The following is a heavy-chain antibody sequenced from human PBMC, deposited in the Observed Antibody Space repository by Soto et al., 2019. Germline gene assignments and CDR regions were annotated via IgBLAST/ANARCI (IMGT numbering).Heavy chain of an antibody. CDR1: GYTFTSNW. CDR3: ASHAAGHYYYGMEV. J-gene: IGHJ6*02. D-gene: IGHD2-15*01. Sequence: GESLKISGKGSGYTFTSNWIARVRQMPGKGLEWMGIIYPGDSDTRYSPSFQGQVTISADKSINTAYLQWSSLKASDTAMYYCASHAAGHYYYGMEVWGQGTTVTVPS. V-gene: IGHV5-51*01. CDR2: IYPGDSDT.